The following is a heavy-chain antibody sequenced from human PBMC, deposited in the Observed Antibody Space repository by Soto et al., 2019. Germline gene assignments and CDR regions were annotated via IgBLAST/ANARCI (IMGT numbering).Heavy chain of an antibody. Sequence: TPCLTNTVADGNIISYDLSWIRQQPGKGLEWIGYIYYSGSTNYNPSLKSRVTVSVDTSKNQFSLRLSSVTAADTAVYYCARLGGYSYGYSYWFDPWGQGTLVTVSS. CDR2: IYYSGST. V-gene: IGHV4-59*08. D-gene: IGHD5-18*01. J-gene: IGHJ5*02. CDR1: DGNIISYD. CDR3: ARLGGYSYGYSYWFDP.